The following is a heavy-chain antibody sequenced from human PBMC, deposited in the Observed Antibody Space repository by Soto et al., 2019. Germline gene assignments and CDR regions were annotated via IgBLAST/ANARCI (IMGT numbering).Heavy chain of an antibody. J-gene: IGHJ4*02. Sequence: SETLSLTCSVSGGSLRSGNSYWSWIRQSPGKGLEWIGYMDYSGTTDYNPSLKSRVTISVDTAKNQFSLKLSSVTAADTAVYYCARDAANYPSYFDYWGQGTLVTVS. CDR3: ARDAANYPSYFDY. D-gene: IGHD1-7*01. CDR2: MDYSGTT. V-gene: IGHV4-61*01. CDR1: GGSLRSGNSY.